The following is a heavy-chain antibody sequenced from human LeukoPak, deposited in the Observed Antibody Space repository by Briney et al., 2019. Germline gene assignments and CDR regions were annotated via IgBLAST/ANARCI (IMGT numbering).Heavy chain of an antibody. V-gene: IGHV3-74*01. Sequence: GGSLRLSCAASGFTFSSYWMHWVRQAPGKGLVWVSRINSDGSSTSYADSVKGRFTISRDNAKNTLYLQMNSLRAEDTAVYYCAREPYYYDSGPGGDHWGQGTLVTVSS. J-gene: IGHJ4*02. CDR3: AREPYYYDSGPGGDH. CDR1: GFTFSSYW. CDR2: INSDGSST. D-gene: IGHD3-22*01.